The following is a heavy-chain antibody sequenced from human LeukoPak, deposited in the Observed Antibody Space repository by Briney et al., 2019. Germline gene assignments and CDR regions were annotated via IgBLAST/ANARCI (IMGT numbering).Heavy chain of an antibody. D-gene: IGHD3-22*01. CDR2: ISAYNGNT. Sequence: ASVKVSCKASGYTFSTYGFSWVRQAPGQGLEWMGWISAYNGNTNYAQRLQGRVTMTTDTSTSTAYMELRSLRSDDTAVYYCARDSGHYYDSSGYGNWGQGTLVTVSS. CDR3: ARDSGHYYDSSGYGN. V-gene: IGHV1-18*01. J-gene: IGHJ4*02. CDR1: GYTFSTYG.